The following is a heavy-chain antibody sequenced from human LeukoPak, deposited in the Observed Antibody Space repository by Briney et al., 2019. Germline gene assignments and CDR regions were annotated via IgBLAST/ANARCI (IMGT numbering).Heavy chain of an antibody. CDR1: GGTFSSYA. CDR2: IIPIFGTA. D-gene: IGHD1-26*01. J-gene: IGHJ3*02. CDR3: AREATTGYAFDI. V-gene: IGHV1-69*05. Sequence: ALVKVSCKASGGTFSSYAISWVRQAPGQGLEWMGGIIPIFGTANYAQKFQGRVTITTDESTSTAYMELCSLRSEDTAVYYCAREATTGYAFDIWGQGTMVTVSS.